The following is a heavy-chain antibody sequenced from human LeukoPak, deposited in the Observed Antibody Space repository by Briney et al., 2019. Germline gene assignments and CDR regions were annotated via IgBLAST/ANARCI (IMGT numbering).Heavy chain of an antibody. CDR3: ARDHYYDSSGYWVAYYFDY. Sequence: ASVKVSCKASGYTFTGYYMHWVRQAPGQGLEWMGWINPNSGGTNCAQKFQGRVTMTRDTSISTAYMELSRLRSDDTAVYYCARDHYYDSSGYWVAYYFDYWGQGTLVTVSS. V-gene: IGHV1-2*02. CDR2: INPNSGGT. D-gene: IGHD3-22*01. J-gene: IGHJ4*02. CDR1: GYTFTGYY.